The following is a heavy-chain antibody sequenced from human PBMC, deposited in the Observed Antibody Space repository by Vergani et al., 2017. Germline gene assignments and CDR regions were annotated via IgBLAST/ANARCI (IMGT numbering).Heavy chain of an antibody. CDR1: GFTFSNAW. Sequence: EVQLVESGGGLVKPGGSLRLSCAASGFTFSNAWMSWVRQAPGKGLEWVGRIKSKTDGGTTDYAAPVKGRFTISRDDSKNTLYLQMNSLKTEDTAVYYCTTEFSHYYALDIWGQGTMVTVSS. CDR3: TTEFSHYYALDI. J-gene: IGHJ3*02. V-gene: IGHV3-15*01. CDR2: IKSKTDGGTT. D-gene: IGHD3-10*01.